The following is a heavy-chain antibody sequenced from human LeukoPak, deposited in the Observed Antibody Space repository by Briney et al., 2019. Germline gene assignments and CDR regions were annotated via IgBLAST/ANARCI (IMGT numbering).Heavy chain of an antibody. J-gene: IGHJ4*02. Sequence: SVKVSCKASGGTFSSYAISWVRQAPGQGLEWMGGIIPIFGTANYAQKFQGRVTITTDESTSTAYMGLSSLRSEDTAVYYCARETYCGGDCYPGGFDYWGQGTLVTVSS. CDR3: ARETYCGGDCYPGGFDY. D-gene: IGHD2-21*02. CDR2: IIPIFGTA. CDR1: GGTFSSYA. V-gene: IGHV1-69*05.